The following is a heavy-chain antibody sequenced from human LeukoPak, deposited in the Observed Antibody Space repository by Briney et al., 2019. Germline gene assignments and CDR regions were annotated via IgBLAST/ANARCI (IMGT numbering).Heavy chain of an antibody. V-gene: IGHV3-21*01. CDR2: ISSSSSYI. D-gene: IGHD6-13*01. Sequence: GGSLRLSCAASGFTFSSYSMNWVRQAPGKGLEWVSSISSSSSYIYYADSVKGRFTISRDNSKNTLYLQMNSLRAEDTAVYYCAKDGSTVAAAGDYYYYMDVWGKGTTVTVSS. CDR3: AKDGSTVAAAGDYYYYMDV. J-gene: IGHJ6*03. CDR1: GFTFSSYS.